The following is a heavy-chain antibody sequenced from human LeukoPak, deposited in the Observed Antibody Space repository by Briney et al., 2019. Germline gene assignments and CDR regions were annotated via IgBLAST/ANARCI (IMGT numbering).Heavy chain of an antibody. V-gene: IGHV1-18*01. D-gene: IGHD6-13*01. J-gene: IGHJ4*02. CDR3: ATDSSSGDSTHFDY. CDR1: GYTFTSYG. Sequence: ASVKVSCKASGYTFTSYGINWVRQAPGQGLEWMGWISAYSGNTNYAQKLQGRVTMTTDTSTSTAYMELRSLRSDDTAVYYCATDSSSGDSTHFDYWGQGTLVTVSS. CDR2: ISAYSGNT.